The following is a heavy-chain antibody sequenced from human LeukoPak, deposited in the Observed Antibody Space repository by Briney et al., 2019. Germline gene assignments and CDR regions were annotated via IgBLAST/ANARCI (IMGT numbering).Heavy chain of an antibody. CDR1: GFTVSSNY. Sequence: PGGSLRLSCVASGFTVSSNYMSWVRQAPGKGLEWVSVIYSGGSTYYADSVKGRFTISRDNSKNTLYLQMNSLRAEDTAVYYCASLDILTGYLFDYWGQGTLVTVSS. V-gene: IGHV3-66*01. CDR2: IYSGGST. CDR3: ASLDILTGYLFDY. J-gene: IGHJ4*02. D-gene: IGHD3-9*01.